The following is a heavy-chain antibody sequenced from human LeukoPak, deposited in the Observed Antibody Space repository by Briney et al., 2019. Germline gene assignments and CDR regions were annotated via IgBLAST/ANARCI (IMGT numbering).Heavy chain of an antibody. Sequence: ASVKVSCKASGGTFSSYTISWVRQAPRQGLEWMGGFDPEDGETIYAQKFQGRVTMTEDTSTDTAYMELSSLRSEDTAVYYCATGTYGWIFDYWGQGTLVTVSS. J-gene: IGHJ4*02. V-gene: IGHV1-24*01. CDR3: ATGTYGWIFDY. D-gene: IGHD4-17*01. CDR1: GGTFSSYT. CDR2: FDPEDGET.